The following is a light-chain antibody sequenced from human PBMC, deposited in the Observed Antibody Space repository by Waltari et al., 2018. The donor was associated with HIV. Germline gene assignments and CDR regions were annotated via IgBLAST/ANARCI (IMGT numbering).Light chain of an antibody. Sequence: QVVLTQSPSASASLGASVKLTCTLSSGHSNYAIAWPQLQPGKGPRYFMKLNSDGSHTKGDGIPDRFSGSSSGAERYLTISSLQSEDEADYYCQTWGTGIRVFGGGTKLTVL. J-gene: IGLJ3*02. CDR3: QTWGTGIRV. CDR2: LNSDGSH. CDR1: SGHSNYA. V-gene: IGLV4-69*01.